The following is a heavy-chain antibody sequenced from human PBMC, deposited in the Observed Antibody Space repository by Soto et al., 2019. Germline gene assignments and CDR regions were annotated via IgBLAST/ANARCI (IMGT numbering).Heavy chain of an antibody. D-gene: IGHD3-9*01. J-gene: IGHJ4*02. V-gene: IGHV3-23*01. Sequence: GSLRLSCAASGFTFSSYWMHWVRQAPGKGLVWVSRIKSDSGGSTYYADSVKGRFTISRDNSKNTLHLQMNSLRAEDTAVYYCAKDMADTLRYFDWSLDWGQGTLVTVSS. CDR2: IKSDSGGST. CDR1: GFTFSSYW. CDR3: AKDMADTLRYFDWSLD.